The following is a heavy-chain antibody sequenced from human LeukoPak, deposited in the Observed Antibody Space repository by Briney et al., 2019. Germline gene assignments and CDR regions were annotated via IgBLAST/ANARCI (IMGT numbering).Heavy chain of an antibody. Sequence: PGGSLRLSCAVSGFTFSSYWMSWVRQAPGKGLEWVANIKQDGSEKYYVDSVKGRFTISRDNAKNSLYLQMNSLRAEDTAVYYCARGITGSWGQGTLVTVSS. J-gene: IGHJ4*02. CDR3: ARGITGS. CDR1: GFTFSSYW. D-gene: IGHD1-20*01. V-gene: IGHV3-7*01. CDR2: IKQDGSEK.